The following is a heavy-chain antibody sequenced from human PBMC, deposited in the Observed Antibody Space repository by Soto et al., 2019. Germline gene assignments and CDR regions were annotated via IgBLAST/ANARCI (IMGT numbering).Heavy chain of an antibody. CDR3: ARGMNRKIGLFEL. J-gene: IGHJ4*02. CDR2: VYSNGAT. V-gene: IGHV4-59*11. D-gene: IGHD3-16*01. CDR1: GGSMSGLY. Sequence: QVQLQEAGPGLVKPSETLSITCNVSGGSMSGLYWSWIRQSPLKGLEWIGYVYSNGATNYNPSFKGRVTLAVDTSKNQFSLKLTSVTAADTAVYYCARGMNRKIGLFELWGPGNLITVAS.